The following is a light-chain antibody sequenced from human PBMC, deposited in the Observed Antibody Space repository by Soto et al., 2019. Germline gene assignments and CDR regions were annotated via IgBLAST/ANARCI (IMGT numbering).Light chain of an antibody. J-gene: IGKJ2*01. Sequence: EIVMTQSPATLSVSPGERATLSCRASQSISSELAWYQQKPGQPPRLLIYSASTRATSVQARFTGSGSGSVFTLTVGGLQSDDFAVYYCQQGHTWPLTFGQGTRLEI. CDR3: QQGHTWPLT. CDR1: QSISSE. CDR2: SAS. V-gene: IGKV3-15*01.